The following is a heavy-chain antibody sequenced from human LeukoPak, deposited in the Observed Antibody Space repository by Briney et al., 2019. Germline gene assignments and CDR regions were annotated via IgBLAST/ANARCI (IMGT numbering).Heavy chain of an antibody. J-gene: IGHJ3*02. Sequence: GGSLRLSCAASGFTFSSYSMNWVRQAPGKGLEWVSSISSSSSYICYADSVKGRFTISRDNAKNSLYLQMNSLRAEDTAVYYCARGYDIPTFAFDIWGQGTMVTVSS. V-gene: IGHV3-21*01. CDR1: GFTFSSYS. CDR3: ARGYDIPTFAFDI. CDR2: ISSSSSYI. D-gene: IGHD3-9*01.